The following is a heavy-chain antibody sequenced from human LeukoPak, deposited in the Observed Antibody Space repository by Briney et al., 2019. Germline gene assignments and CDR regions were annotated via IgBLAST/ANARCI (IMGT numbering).Heavy chain of an antibody. CDR3: ARVYVEYYYDSSGYFDY. CDR1: GYTFTSYG. V-gene: IGHV1-18*01. D-gene: IGHD3-22*01. J-gene: IGHJ4*02. Sequence: ASVKVSCKASGYTFTSYGISWVRQAPGQGLEWMGWISAYNGNTNYAQKLQGRVTMTTDTPTSTAYMELRSLRSDDTAVYYCARVYVEYYYDSSGYFDYWGQGTLVTVSS. CDR2: ISAYNGNT.